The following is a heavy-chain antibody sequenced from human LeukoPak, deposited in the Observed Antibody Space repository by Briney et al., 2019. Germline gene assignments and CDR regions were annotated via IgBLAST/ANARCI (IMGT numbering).Heavy chain of an antibody. CDR3: ARRKRYYDFWSGDYMDV. D-gene: IGHD3-3*01. Sequence: SSETLSLTCAVSGYSISSGYYWGWIRQPPGKGLEWIGSIYHSGSTYYNPSLKSRVTISVDTSKNQFSLKLSSVTAADTAVYYCARRKRYYDFWSGDYMDVWGKGTTVTVSS. CDR1: GYSISSGYY. J-gene: IGHJ6*03. CDR2: IYHSGST. V-gene: IGHV4-38-2*01.